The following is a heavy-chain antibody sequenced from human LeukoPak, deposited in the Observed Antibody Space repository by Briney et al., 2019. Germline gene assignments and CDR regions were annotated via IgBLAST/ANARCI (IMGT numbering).Heavy chain of an antibody. D-gene: IGHD3-3*01. CDR2: ITNSGNSK. CDR1: EFTFSSYS. CDR3: ARSGGDDVVWSGPVGWFDP. J-gene: IGHJ5*02. V-gene: IGHV3-48*01. Sequence: PGGSLRLSCAASEFTFSSYSMNWVRQAPGKGLEWVSYITNSGNSKSYADSVKGRFTISRDNTKNSLYLQMNGLRAEDTAVYYCARSGGDDVVWSGPVGWFDPWGQGTLVTVSS.